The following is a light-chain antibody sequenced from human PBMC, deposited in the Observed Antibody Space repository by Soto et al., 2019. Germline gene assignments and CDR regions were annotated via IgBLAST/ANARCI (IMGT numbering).Light chain of an antibody. CDR2: GTL. CDR3: QQYNSWPLT. Sequence: EIVLTQSPGTLSLSPGETATLSCRASQTIGRNYLAWYQQKPGQAPRLLIFGTLTRATGIPDRFRGSGSGTDFTLTISRLEPEDFAVYYCQQYNSWPLTFGGGTKVEIK. J-gene: IGKJ4*01. CDR1: QTIGRNY. V-gene: IGKV3-20*01.